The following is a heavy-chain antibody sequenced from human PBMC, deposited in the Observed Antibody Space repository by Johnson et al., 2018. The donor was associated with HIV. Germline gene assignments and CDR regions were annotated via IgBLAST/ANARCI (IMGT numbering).Heavy chain of an antibody. CDR2: ISWNSGSI. D-gene: IGHD2-2*03. V-gene: IGHV3-9*01. J-gene: IGHJ3*02. CDR1: GFTFSSYA. CDR3: AKDKSWIDHAFDI. Sequence: VQLVESGGGVVQPGRSLRLSCAASGFTFSSYAMHWVRQAPGKGLEWVSGISWNSGSIGYADSVKGRFTISRDNAKNSLYLQMNSLRAEDTALYYCAKDKSWIDHAFDIWGQGTMVTVSS.